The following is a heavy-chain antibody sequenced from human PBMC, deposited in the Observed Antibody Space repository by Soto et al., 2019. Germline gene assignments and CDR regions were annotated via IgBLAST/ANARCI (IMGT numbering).Heavy chain of an antibody. CDR1: GYTFTIYD. J-gene: IGHJ4*02. CDR2: INSTLVYT. CDR3: ASQVSPAHSSD. Sequence: ASVKVSCKASGYTFTIYDINWVRLAPCKGLEYVGWINSTLVYTAHAQRFHGRVPLSREFSTATAYMELSSLTSEHTAAYFCASQVSPAHSSDWGLVT. V-gene: IGHV1-8*01. D-gene: IGHD2-15*01.